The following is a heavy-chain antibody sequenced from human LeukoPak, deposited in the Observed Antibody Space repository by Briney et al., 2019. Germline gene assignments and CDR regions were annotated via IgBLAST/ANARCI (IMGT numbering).Heavy chain of an antibody. Sequence: GGSLRLSCSSSGFTFSTYAMSWVRQAPGKGLEWVSGLSGSAATTYYADSAKGRFTISRDNSKNALYLQMNSLRDDDTAIYYCAKSVGIIRRGAFDIWGQGTMVTVSS. CDR3: AKSVGIIRRGAFDI. J-gene: IGHJ3*02. CDR1: GFTFSTYA. D-gene: IGHD3-10*01. CDR2: LSGSAATT. V-gene: IGHV3-23*01.